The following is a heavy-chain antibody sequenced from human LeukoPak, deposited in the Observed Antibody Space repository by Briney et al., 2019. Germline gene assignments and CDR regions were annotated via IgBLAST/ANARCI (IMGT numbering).Heavy chain of an antibody. J-gene: IGHJ4*02. D-gene: IGHD6-19*01. Sequence: SETLSLTCTVSGGSISSYYWSWIRQPPGKGLEWIGHLSYIGSTYYKSSLKSRVTISVDTSKNQFSLKLTSVTAADMAVYYCVGMIAVANTGVGYWGRGTLVTVSS. CDR3: VGMIAVANTGVGY. V-gene: IGHV4-59*04. CDR1: GGSISSYY. CDR2: LSYIGST.